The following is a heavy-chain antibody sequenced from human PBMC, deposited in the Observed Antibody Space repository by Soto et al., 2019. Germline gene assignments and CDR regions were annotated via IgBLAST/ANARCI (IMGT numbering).Heavy chain of an antibody. J-gene: IGHJ4*02. CDR2: IFSNDEK. D-gene: IGHD3-3*01. V-gene: IGHV2-26*01. Sequence: QVTLKESGPVLVNPTETLTLTCTVSGFSLSNARMGVSWIRQPPGKALEWLAHIFSNDEKSYSTSLKSRLTISKDTSKSQVVLTMTNMDPVDTATYYCARIRISTIFGVVTTDYWGQGTLVTVSS. CDR3: ARIRISTIFGVVTTDY. CDR1: GFSLSNARMG.